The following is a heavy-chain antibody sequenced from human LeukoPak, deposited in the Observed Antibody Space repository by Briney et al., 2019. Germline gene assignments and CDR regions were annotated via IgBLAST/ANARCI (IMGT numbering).Heavy chain of an antibody. Sequence: PSETLSLTCAVSGGSISSGGYSWSWIRQPPGKGLEWIGYIYHSGSTYYNPSLKSRVTISVDRSKNQFSLKLSSVTAADTAVYYCARGPVLLWFGEFQDPEPNFDYWGQGTLVTVSS. CDR2: IYHSGST. CDR3: ARGPVLLWFGEFQDPEPNFDY. CDR1: GGSISSGGYS. J-gene: IGHJ4*02. D-gene: IGHD3-10*01. V-gene: IGHV4-30-2*01.